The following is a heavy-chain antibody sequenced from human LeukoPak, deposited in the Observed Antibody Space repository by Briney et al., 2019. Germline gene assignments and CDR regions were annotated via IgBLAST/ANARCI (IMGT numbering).Heavy chain of an antibody. V-gene: IGHV4-59*12. J-gene: IGHJ5*02. CDR1: GGSISSYY. CDR3: XREGYSYGYTSS. CDR2: IYYSGST. Sequence: PSETLSLTCTVSGGSISSYYWSWIRQPPGKGLEWIGYIYYSGSTNYNPSLKSRVTISVDTSKNQFSLKLSSVTAADTAVYYCXREGYSYGYTSSWGQGTLVTVSS. D-gene: IGHD5-18*01.